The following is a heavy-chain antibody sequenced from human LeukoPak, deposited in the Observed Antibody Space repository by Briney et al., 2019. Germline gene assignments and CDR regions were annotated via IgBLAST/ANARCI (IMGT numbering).Heavy chain of an antibody. CDR1: GFTFSDYY. CDR3: AKDGYSSSWYGYYYYYYMDV. J-gene: IGHJ6*03. CDR2: ISSSGSTI. D-gene: IGHD6-13*01. Sequence: GGSLRLSCAASGFTFSDYYMSWIRQAPGKGLEWVSYISSSGSTIYYADSVKGRFTISRDNSKNTLYLQMNSLRAEDTAVYYCAKDGYSSSWYGYYYYYYMDVWGKGTTVTVSS. V-gene: IGHV3-11*01.